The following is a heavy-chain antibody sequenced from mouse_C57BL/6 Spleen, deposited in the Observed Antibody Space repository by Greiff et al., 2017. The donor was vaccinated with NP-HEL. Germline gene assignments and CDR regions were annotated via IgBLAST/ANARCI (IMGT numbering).Heavy chain of an antibody. V-gene: IGHV2-2*01. Sequence: QVQLKESGPGLVQPSQRLSITCTVSGFSLTSYGVHWVRQSPGKGLEWLGVIWSGGSTDYNAAFISRLSISKDNSKSQVFFKMNSLQADDTAIYYCARKGNDYGSSYWYFDVWGTGTTVTVSS. CDR1: GFSLTSYG. CDR2: IWSGGST. D-gene: IGHD1-1*01. CDR3: ARKGNDYGSSYWYFDV. J-gene: IGHJ1*03.